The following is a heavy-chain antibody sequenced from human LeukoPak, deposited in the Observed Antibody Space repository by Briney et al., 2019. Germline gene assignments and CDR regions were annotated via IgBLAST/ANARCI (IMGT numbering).Heavy chain of an antibody. D-gene: IGHD3-10*01. J-gene: IGHJ4*02. CDR1: GYTFTGYY. CDR3: ARDRKVRGPNAIGVLGY. Sequence: GASVKVSCKASGYTFTGYYIHWVRQAPGQGLEWMGWINPNSGGTNYAQKFQGRVTMTRDTSISTAYMELSRLRSDDTAVYYCARDRKVRGPNAIGVLGYWGQGTLVTVSS. V-gene: IGHV1-2*02. CDR2: INPNSGGT.